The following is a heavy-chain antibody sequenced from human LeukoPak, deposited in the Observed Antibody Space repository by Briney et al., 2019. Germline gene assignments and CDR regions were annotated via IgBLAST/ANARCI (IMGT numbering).Heavy chain of an antibody. V-gene: IGHV3-21*01. Sequence: GGSLRLSCAASGFTFSSYAMHWVRQAPGKGLEWVSSINSGSTYTYYTESVKGRFTVSRDNAKNSLFLQMNSLRAEDTAIYYCARSLTTLTYEGYWGQGTLVTVSS. J-gene: IGHJ4*02. CDR3: ARSLTTLTYEGY. CDR1: GFTFSSYA. CDR2: INSGSTYT. D-gene: IGHD1-1*01.